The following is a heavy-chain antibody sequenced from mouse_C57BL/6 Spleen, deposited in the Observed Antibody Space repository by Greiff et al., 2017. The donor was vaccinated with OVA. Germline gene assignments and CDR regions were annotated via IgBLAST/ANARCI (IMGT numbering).Heavy chain of an antibody. Sequence: QVQLQQPGAELVKPGASVKLSCTASGYTFTSYWMQWVKQRPGQGLEWIGEIDPSDSYTNYNQKFKGKATLTVDTSSSTAYMQLSSLTSEDSAVYYCARSGTGYFDYWGQGTTLTVSS. CDR3: ARSGTGYFDY. CDR2: IDPSDSYT. V-gene: IGHV1-50*01. CDR1: GYTFTSYW. D-gene: IGHD4-1*01. J-gene: IGHJ2*01.